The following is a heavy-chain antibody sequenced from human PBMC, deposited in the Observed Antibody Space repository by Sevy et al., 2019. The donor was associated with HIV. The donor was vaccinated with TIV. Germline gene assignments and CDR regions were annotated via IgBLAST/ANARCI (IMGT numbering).Heavy chain of an antibody. D-gene: IGHD3-3*01. V-gene: IGHV3-30*02. Sequence: GGSLRLSCAASGFTFSSYGMHWVRQAPGKGLEWVAFIRYDGSNKYYADSVKGRFTISRDNSKNTLYLQMNSLRAEDTAVYYCAKDGAFWSADMGEIDYCGQGTLVTVSS. CDR1: GFTFSSYG. CDR3: AKDGAFWSADMGEIDY. J-gene: IGHJ4*02. CDR2: IRYDGSNK.